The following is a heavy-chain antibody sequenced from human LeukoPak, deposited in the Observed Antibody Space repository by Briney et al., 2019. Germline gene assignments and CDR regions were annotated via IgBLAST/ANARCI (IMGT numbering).Heavy chain of an antibody. Sequence: LXLSCAASGFTFSSYAMSWVRQAPGKGLEWVSAISGSGGSTYYADSVKGRFTISTYNSKNTLYLQMNSLRAEDTAVYYCAKITYYYDSSGYYDYWGQGTLVTVSS. V-gene: IGHV3-23*01. J-gene: IGHJ4*02. CDR3: AKITYYYDSSGYYDY. CDR1: GFTFSSYA. D-gene: IGHD3-22*01. CDR2: ISGSGGST.